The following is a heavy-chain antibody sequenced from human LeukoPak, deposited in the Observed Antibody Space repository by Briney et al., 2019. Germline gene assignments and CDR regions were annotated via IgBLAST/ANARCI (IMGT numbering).Heavy chain of an antibody. D-gene: IGHD5-12*01. J-gene: IGHJ4*02. CDR2: ISSSGST. CDR3: ARIPLGYSGAYYFDY. V-gene: IGHV4-4*09. CDR1: RGSISGSIRSYY. Sequence: SETLSLTCTVSRGSISGSIRSYYWSWLRQPPGKGLEWIGYISSSGSTNDNPSLRSRVTISVDTSKNQFILNLSSVGAADTAVYYCARIPLGYSGAYYFDYWGQGTLVTVSP.